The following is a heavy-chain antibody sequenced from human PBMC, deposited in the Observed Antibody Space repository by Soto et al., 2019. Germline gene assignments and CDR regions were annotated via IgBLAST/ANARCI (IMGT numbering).Heavy chain of an antibody. V-gene: IGHV3-23*01. D-gene: IGHD4-4*01. CDR2: ISGSGGST. Sequence: GSLRLCCAASGFTVSSYAMSWVRQAPGKGLEWVSAISGSGGSTYYADSVKGRFTISRDNSKNTLYLQMNSLRAEDTAVYYCAKEGIGTVTNYYYYYGMDVWGQGTTVTVSS. CDR1: GFTVSSYA. J-gene: IGHJ6*02. CDR3: AKEGIGTVTNYYYYYGMDV.